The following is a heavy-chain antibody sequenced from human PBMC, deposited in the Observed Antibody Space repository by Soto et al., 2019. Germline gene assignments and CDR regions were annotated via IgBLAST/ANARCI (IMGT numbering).Heavy chain of an antibody. D-gene: IGHD5-12*01. V-gene: IGHV3-15*01. Sequence: GGSKRLSSAASEFNFRNAGMNWVRQEPGQGLEWVGRIKSQSDGGTTDYAAPVKGRFTMSRDDSKNTLYLQMDSLKNEDTAVYYCVTISRLSRVDCWGQGSVVTVSS. J-gene: IGHJ4*02. CDR2: IKSQSDGGTT. CDR1: EFNFRNAG. CDR3: VTISRLSRVDC.